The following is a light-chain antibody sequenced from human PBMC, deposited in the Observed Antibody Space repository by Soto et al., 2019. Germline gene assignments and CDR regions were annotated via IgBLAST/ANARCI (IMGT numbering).Light chain of an antibody. Sequence: QSVLTQPASVSGSPGQSITISCTGTSSDVGGYNYVSWYQQHPGKAPKLMIYDVSNRPSGVSNRFSGSKSGNTASLTISGLQAEDEADYYCSSYTSGGNDVFGGGTQLTVL. CDR1: SSDVGGYNY. CDR2: DVS. V-gene: IGLV2-14*01. CDR3: SSYTSGGNDV. J-gene: IGLJ7*01.